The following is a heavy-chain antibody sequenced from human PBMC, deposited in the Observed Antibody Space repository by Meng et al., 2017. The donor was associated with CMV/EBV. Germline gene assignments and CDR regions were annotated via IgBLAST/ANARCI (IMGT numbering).Heavy chain of an antibody. Sequence: GGSLRLSCAASGFTFSSYSMNWVRQAPGKGLEWVSSISSSSSYIYYADSVKGRFTISRDNAKNSLYLQMNSLRAEDTAVYYCASDCSSTSCSYCYYGMDVWGQGTTVTVSS. CDR2: ISSSSSYI. CDR3: ASDCSSTSCSYCYYGMDV. CDR1: GFTFSSYS. J-gene: IGHJ6*02. D-gene: IGHD2-2*01. V-gene: IGHV3-21*01.